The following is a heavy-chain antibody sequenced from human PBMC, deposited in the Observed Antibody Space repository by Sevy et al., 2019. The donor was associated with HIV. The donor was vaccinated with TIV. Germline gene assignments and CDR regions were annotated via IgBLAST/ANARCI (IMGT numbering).Heavy chain of an antibody. CDR3: ARGRTYYDILTMFFDY. CDR1: RFTFSSYS. CDR2: ITSSSSYI. J-gene: IGHJ4*02. Sequence: GGSLRLSCAASRFTFSSYSMNWVRQAPGKGLEWVSSITSSSSYIYYADSVKGRFTISRDNAKNSLYLQMNSLRAEDTAVYYCARGRTYYDILTMFFDYWGQGTLVTVSS. D-gene: IGHD3-9*01. V-gene: IGHV3-21*01.